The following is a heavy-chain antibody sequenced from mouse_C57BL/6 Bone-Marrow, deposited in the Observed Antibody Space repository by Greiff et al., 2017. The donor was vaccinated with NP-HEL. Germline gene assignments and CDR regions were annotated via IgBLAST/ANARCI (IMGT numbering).Heavy chain of an antibody. J-gene: IGHJ2*01. CDR1: GFTFSSYA. D-gene: IGHD2-3*01. Sequence: EVQLVESGEGLVKPGGSLKLSCAASGFTFSSYAMSWVRQTPEKRLEWVAYLSSGGDYIYYADTVKGRFTISRDNARNTLYLQMSSLKSEDTAMYYCTRDDGYYLYFDYWGQGTTLTVSS. V-gene: IGHV5-9-1*02. CDR2: LSSGGDYI. CDR3: TRDDGYYLYFDY.